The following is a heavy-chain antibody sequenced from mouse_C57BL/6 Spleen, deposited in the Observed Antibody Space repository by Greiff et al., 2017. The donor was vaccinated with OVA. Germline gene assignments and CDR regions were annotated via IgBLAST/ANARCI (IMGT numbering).Heavy chain of an antibody. V-gene: IGHV14-4*01. CDR1: GFNIKDDY. CDR3: TTYDGYYWFAY. J-gene: IGHJ3*01. CDR2: LDPENGDT. D-gene: IGHD2-3*01. Sequence: VQLQQSGAELVRPGASVKLSCTASGFNIKDDYMHWVKQRPEQGLEWIGWLDPENGDTEYASKFQGKATITADTSSNTAYLQLSSLTSEDTAVYYCTTYDGYYWFAYWGQGTLVTVSA.